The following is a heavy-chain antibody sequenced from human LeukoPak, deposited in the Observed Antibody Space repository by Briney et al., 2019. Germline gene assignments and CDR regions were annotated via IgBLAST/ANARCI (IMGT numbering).Heavy chain of an antibody. CDR3: ARGRWSYYYYGMDV. D-gene: IGHD6-13*01. Sequence: ASVKVSCKASGGTFSSYAISWVRQAPGQGLEWMGRIIPILGIANYAQKFQGRVTTTADKSTSTAYMELSSLRSEDTAVYYCARGRWSYYYYGMDVWGQGTTVTVSS. J-gene: IGHJ6*02. V-gene: IGHV1-69*04. CDR1: GGTFSSYA. CDR2: IIPILGIA.